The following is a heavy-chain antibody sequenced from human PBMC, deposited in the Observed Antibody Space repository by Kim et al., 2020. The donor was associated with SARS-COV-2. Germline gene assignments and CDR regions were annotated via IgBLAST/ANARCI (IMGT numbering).Heavy chain of an antibody. CDR3: ARDKRNYDILTGPLNYFDY. J-gene: IGHJ4*02. CDR1: GFTFSSYS. D-gene: IGHD3-9*01. V-gene: IGHV3-21*01. CDR2: ISSSSSYI. Sequence: GGSLRLSCAASGFTFSSYSMNWVRQAPGKGLEWVSSISSSSSYIYYADSVKGRFTISRDNAKNSLYLQMNSLRAEDTAVYYCARDKRNYDILTGPLNYFDYWGQGTLVTVSS.